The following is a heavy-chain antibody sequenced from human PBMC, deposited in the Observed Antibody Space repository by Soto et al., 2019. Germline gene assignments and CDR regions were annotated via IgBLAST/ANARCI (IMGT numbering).Heavy chain of an antibody. V-gene: IGHV4-59*08. J-gene: IGHJ3*02. Sequence: SETLSLTCTVSGGSISSYHWSWIRQPPGKGLEWIGYIYSGGSTNYNPSLKDRLTMSVDTSKNQFSLKLSSVTAADTAVYYCARGYGPIFGAFDIWGQGTMVTVSS. D-gene: IGHD3-3*01. CDR2: IYSGGST. CDR1: GGSISSYH. CDR3: ARGYGPIFGAFDI.